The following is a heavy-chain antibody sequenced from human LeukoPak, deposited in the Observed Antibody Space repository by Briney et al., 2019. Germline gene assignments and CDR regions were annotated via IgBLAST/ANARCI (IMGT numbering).Heavy chain of an antibody. J-gene: IGHJ4*02. Sequence: SQTLSITCAIPGDSVSSNSATWNWIRQSPSRGLEWPGKTYYRSHRYNDYPISVKNRVPINADTSKIQFSLQLNSVTPEDTAVYYCARGGVARNLEHWGQGTLVTVSS. CDR3: ARGGVARNLEH. CDR2: TYYRSHRYN. CDR1: GDSVSSNSAT. D-gene: IGHD3-10*01. V-gene: IGHV6-1*01.